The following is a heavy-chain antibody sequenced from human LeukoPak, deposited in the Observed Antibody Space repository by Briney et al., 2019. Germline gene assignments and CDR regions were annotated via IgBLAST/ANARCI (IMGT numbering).Heavy chain of an antibody. D-gene: IGHD6-19*01. V-gene: IGHV4-59*12. CDR2: IYYSGST. CDR1: GGSISSYY. CDR3: ARAGSSGWYESNNFDY. Sequence: SETLSLTCTVSGGSISSYYWSWIRQPPGKGLEWIGYIYYSGSTNYNPSLKSRVTISVDTSKNQFSLQLNSVTPEDTAVYYCARAGSSGWYESNNFDYWGQGTLVTVSS. J-gene: IGHJ4*02.